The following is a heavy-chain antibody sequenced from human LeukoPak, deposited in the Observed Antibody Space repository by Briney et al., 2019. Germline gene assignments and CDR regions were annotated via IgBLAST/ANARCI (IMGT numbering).Heavy chain of an antibody. Sequence: PGGSLRLSCAASGFTVSSNYMSWVRQAPGKGLEWVSVIYSGGSTYYADSVKGRFTISRDNSKNTLYLQMNSLRAEDTAVYYCAKGRPWIQLWTDFDYWGQGTLVTVSS. J-gene: IGHJ4*02. CDR1: GFTVSSNY. V-gene: IGHV3-66*01. CDR3: AKGRPWIQLWTDFDY. D-gene: IGHD5-18*01. CDR2: IYSGGST.